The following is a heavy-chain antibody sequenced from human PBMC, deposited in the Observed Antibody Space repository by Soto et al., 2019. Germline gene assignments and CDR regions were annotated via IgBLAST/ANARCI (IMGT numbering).Heavy chain of an antibody. CDR2: IKQDGSEK. CDR1: GFTFSSYW. D-gene: IGHD3-3*01. CDR3: ATGSITIFGVVITNFDY. J-gene: IGHJ4*02. Sequence: GGSLRLSCAASGFTFSSYWMSWVRQAPGKGLEWVANIKQDGSEKYYVDSVKGRFTISRDNAKNSLYLQMNSLRAEDTAVYYCATGSITIFGVVITNFDYWGQGTLVTVSS. V-gene: IGHV3-7*01.